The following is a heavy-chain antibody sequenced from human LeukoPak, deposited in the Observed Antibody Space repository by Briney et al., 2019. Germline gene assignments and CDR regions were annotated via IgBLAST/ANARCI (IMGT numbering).Heavy chain of an antibody. D-gene: IGHD4/OR15-4a*01. CDR1: GFTFSYFG. Sequence: AGGSLRLSCAVSGFTFSYFGMNWVRQAPGKGLEWVSYISSNSRTVDYADSVKGRFTISRDNAKNSLYLQMNTLRAEDTAVYYCARRAGAYSHPYDYWGQGTLVTVSS. CDR3: ARRAGAYSHPYDY. V-gene: IGHV3-48*01. CDR2: ISSNSRTV. J-gene: IGHJ4*02.